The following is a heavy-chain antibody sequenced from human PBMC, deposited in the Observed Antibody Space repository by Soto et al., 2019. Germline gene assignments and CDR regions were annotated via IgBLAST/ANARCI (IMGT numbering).Heavy chain of an antibody. CDR3: ARVRVAVNWFDP. J-gene: IGHJ5*02. V-gene: IGHV4-30-4*01. D-gene: IGHD6-19*01. CDR2: IYYSGST. CDR1: GGSISSGDYY. Sequence: SETRSLTCTVSGGSISSGDYYWSWIRQPPGKGLEWIGYIYYSGSTYYNPSLKSRVTISVDTSKNQFSLKLSSVTAADTAVYYCARVRVAVNWFDPWGQGTLVTVS.